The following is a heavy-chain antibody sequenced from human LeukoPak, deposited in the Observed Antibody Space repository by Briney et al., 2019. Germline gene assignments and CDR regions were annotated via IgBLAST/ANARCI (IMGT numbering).Heavy chain of an antibody. CDR1: GFTFNSYA. V-gene: IGHV3-23*01. D-gene: IGHD3-16*02. CDR2: ISDTGRRT. Sequence: PGGSLRLSCAASGFTFNSYAMSWVRQAAGKGLEWVSGISDTGRRTFYADSVKGRFTISRDDSKKTVYLQMNTLRAEDTAIYFCARHDSFIPYWGQGTLVTVSS. J-gene: IGHJ4*02. CDR3: ARHDSFIPY.